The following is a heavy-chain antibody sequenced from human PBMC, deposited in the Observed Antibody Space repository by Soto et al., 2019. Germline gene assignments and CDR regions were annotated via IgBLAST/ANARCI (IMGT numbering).Heavy chain of an antibody. CDR1: GFTFRNYA. J-gene: IGHJ6*02. CDR2: IGTSGTPT. V-gene: IGHV3-23*01. Sequence: GGSLRLSCIASGFTFRNYAMAWVRQAPGEDLEWVSAIGTSGTPTLYADSVKSRFSISRDDSRNTVSLQMNSLGVEDTATYYCTRILWSSRRDALDIWGQGTTVTGLL. D-gene: IGHD2-21*01. CDR3: TRILWSSRRDALDI.